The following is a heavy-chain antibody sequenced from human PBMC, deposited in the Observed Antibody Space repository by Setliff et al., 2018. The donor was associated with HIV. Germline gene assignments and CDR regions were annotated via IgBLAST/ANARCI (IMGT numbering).Heavy chain of an antibody. J-gene: IGHJ4*01. V-gene: IGHV1-8*02. D-gene: IGHD2-15*01. CDR2: MTPYSGNT. CDR1: GDTFNSYA. CDR3: ARVGSYWTQFDY. Sequence: EASVKVSCKASGDTFNSYAISWVRQAAGHGLEWMGWMTPYSGNTGYAQKFQGRVSMTRNTSISTAYMELSSLRSEDTAVYYCARVGSYWTQFDYWGQGTLVTVSS.